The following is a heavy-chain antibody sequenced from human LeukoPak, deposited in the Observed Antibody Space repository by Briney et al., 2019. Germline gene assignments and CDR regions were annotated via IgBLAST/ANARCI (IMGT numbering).Heavy chain of an antibody. CDR3: AIFGGNPLNWFSP. D-gene: IGHD4-23*01. CDR2: FHPEEDKI. Sequence: ASVKVSCNVSGYSFSELSIHWVRQAPGKGLEWMGGFHPEEDKIVHPQKFQGRVTMTEDTSTDTAYMELSSLRSEDTAVYYCAIFGGNPLNWFSPWGQGTLVIVSS. J-gene: IGHJ5*02. CDR1: GYSFSELS. V-gene: IGHV1-24*01.